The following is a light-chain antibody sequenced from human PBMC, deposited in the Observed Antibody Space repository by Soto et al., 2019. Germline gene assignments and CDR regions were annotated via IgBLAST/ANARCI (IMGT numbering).Light chain of an antibody. CDR1: QTMNNY. Sequence: DIQMTQSPSSLSASVGDRVTITCRASQTMNNYLNWYQQKPGKAPKLLIYAASSLQSGVPSRFSGSEFGTDFTLTITSLQPEDFATYYCQQTNSKPWTFGQGTKV. J-gene: IGKJ1*01. V-gene: IGKV1-39*01. CDR3: QQTNSKPWT. CDR2: AAS.